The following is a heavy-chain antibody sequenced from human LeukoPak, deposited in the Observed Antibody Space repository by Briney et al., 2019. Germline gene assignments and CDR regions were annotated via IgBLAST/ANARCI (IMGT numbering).Heavy chain of an antibody. CDR2: INHSGST. V-gene: IGHV4-34*01. CDR3: ARDGYNWNGGYFDY. D-gene: IGHD1-20*01. J-gene: IGHJ4*02. CDR1: GGSFSGYY. Sequence: SETLSLTCAVYGGSFSGYYWSWIRQPPGKGLEWIGEINHSGSTNYNPSLKSRVTISVDTSKNQFSLKLSSVTAADTAVYYCARDGYNWNGGYFDYWGQGTLVTVSS.